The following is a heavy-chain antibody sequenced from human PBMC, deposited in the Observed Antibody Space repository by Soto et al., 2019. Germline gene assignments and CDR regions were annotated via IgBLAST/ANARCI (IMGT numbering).Heavy chain of an antibody. V-gene: IGHV1-46*01. CDR3: ARSKDPRTHSSSKFDP. J-gene: IGHJ5*02. CDR1: GYTFTSYY. CDR2: INPSGGST. Sequence: ASVKVSCKASGYTFTSYYMHWVRQAPGQGLEWMGIINPSGGSTSYAQKFQGRVTMTRDTSTSTVYMELSSLRSEDTAVYYCARSKDPRTHSSSKFDPWGQGTLVTVSS. D-gene: IGHD6-6*01.